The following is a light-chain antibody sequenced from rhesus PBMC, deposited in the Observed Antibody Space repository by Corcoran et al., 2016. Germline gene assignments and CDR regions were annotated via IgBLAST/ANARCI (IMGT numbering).Light chain of an antibody. V-gene: IGKV7-13*02. CDR1: ETVSFFGTNL. J-gene: IGKJ1*01. CDR3: LQSKNSPRT. CDR2: QAS. Sequence: DIVLTQSPASLAVSPGQRATITCRATETVSFFGTNLIHWFQKKPGQPPKLLSNQASGAVTGAPARYSGRGSRTDFTLPIYPLETGDAADYYCLQSKNSPRTFGQGTKVEIK.